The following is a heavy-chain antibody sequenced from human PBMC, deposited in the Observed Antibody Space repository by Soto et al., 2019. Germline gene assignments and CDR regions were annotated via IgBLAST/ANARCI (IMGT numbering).Heavy chain of an antibody. Sequence: PGGSLRLSCAASGFIFSSYWMHWVRQAPGKGLVWVSRINNDGSDTTYADSVKGRFTVSRDNTRNTLYLEMKSLRAEDTAVYYCSRAITVTLVYWGQGTLDTVSS. CDR1: GFIFSSYW. D-gene: IGHD4-17*01. V-gene: IGHV3-74*01. CDR3: SRAITVTLVY. CDR2: INNDGSDT. J-gene: IGHJ4*02.